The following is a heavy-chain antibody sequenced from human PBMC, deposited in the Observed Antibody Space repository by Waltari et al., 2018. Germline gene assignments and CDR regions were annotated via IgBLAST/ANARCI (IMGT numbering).Heavy chain of an antibody. J-gene: IGHJ1*01. CDR3: ARGECGGDCRAEYFQH. CDR2: IKQDGSEK. Sequence: EVQLVESGGGLVQPGGSLRLSCAASGFTFSIYWMRWVRQAPGKGLEWVANIKQDGSEKYYVDSVKGRFTISRDNAKNSLYLQMNSLRAEDTAVYYCARGECGGDCRAEYFQHWGQGTLVTVSS. V-gene: IGHV3-7*01. D-gene: IGHD2-21*01. CDR1: GFTFSIYW.